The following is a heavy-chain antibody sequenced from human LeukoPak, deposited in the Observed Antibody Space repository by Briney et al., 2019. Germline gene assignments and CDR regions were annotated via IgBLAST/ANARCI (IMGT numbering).Heavy chain of an antibody. V-gene: IGHV3-48*04. CDR3: ARYNYYDSSGYNY. J-gene: IGHJ4*02. D-gene: IGHD3-22*01. CDR1: GFTFSSYS. Sequence: GGSLRLSCAASGFTFSSYSMNWVRQAPGKGLECVSYISSSSSTIYYADSVKGRFTISRDNAKNSLYLQMNSLRAEDTAVYYCARYNYYDSSGYNYWGQGTLVTVSS. CDR2: ISSSSSTI.